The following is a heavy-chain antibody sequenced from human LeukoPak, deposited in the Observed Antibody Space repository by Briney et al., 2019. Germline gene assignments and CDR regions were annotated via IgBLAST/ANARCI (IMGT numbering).Heavy chain of an antibody. CDR2: IIPIFGTA. CDR1: GGTFSSYA. V-gene: IGHV1-69*13. CDR3: ATRRRYCSSTSCPPYYYYGMDV. J-gene: IGHJ6*02. D-gene: IGHD2-2*01. Sequence: ASVKVSCKASGGTFSSYATSWVRQAPGQGLEWMGGIIPIFGTANYAQKFQGRVTITADESTSTAYMELSSLRSEDTAVYYCATRRRYCSSTSCPPYYYYGMDVWGQGTTVTVSS.